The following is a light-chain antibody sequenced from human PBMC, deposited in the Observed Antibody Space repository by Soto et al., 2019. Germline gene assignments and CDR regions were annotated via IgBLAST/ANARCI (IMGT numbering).Light chain of an antibody. CDR3: SSYTSSSTRV. Sequence: QSVLTQPASVSGSPGQAITISCTGTSSDVGGYTYVSWYQQHPGKAPKLMIYDVSNRPSGVSNRFSGSKSGNTASLTISGLQAEDEADYYCSSYTSSSTRVFGGGTKLTV. J-gene: IGLJ2*01. CDR2: DVS. CDR1: SSDVGGYTY. V-gene: IGLV2-14*01.